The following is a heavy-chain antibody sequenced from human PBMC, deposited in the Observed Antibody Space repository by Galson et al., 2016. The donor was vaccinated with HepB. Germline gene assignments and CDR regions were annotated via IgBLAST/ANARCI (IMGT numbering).Heavy chain of an antibody. CDR2: ISASSGST. Sequence: SLRLSCAASGFTFSNYVMNWVRQAPGKGLEWVSYISASSGSTYYADSVRGRFTSSRVNAKNSLYLQMNSLRDEDTAVYYCARHSYLHAGAMDVWGQGTTLTVSS. CDR1: GFTFSNYV. J-gene: IGHJ6*02. V-gene: IGHV3-48*02. CDR3: ARHSYLHAGAMDV. D-gene: IGHD2-2*01.